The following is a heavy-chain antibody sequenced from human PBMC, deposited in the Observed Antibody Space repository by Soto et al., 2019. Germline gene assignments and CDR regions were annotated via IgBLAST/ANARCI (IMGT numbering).Heavy chain of an antibody. J-gene: IGHJ3*02. CDR3: ARDFLKPGLYGDFPTDDAFDI. CDR2: ISSSGSTI. Sequence: GGSLRLSCAASGFTFSDYYMSWIRQAPGKGLEWVSYISSSGSTIYYADSVKGRFTISRDNAKNSLYLQMNSLRAEDTAVYYCARDFLKPGLYGDFPTDDAFDIWGQGTMVTVSS. CDR1: GFTFSDYY. V-gene: IGHV3-11*01. D-gene: IGHD4-17*01.